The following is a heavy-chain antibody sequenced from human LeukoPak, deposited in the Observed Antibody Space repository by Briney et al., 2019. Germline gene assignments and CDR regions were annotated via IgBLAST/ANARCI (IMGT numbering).Heavy chain of an antibody. CDR1: GFTFRLYV. D-gene: IGHD4-17*01. Sequence: PGGSLRLSCAASGFTFRLYVMTWVRQAPGKGLEWVSAITGSGGSIYYADSVRGRFTISRDNPKNTLYLQMNSLRAEDTAVYYCAHPSTPDYGGLDYWGQGTLVTVSS. CDR2: ITGSGGSI. V-gene: IGHV3-23*01. J-gene: IGHJ4*02. CDR3: AHPSTPDYGGLDY.